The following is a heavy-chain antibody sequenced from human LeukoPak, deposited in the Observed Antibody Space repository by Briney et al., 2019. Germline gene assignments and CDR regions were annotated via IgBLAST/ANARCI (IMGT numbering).Heavy chain of an antibody. V-gene: IGHV3-66*01. D-gene: IGHD3-22*01. CDR1: GFSVSSNY. Sequence: GGSLRLSCAASGFSVSSNYMSWVRQAPGKGLEWVPVIYSGGSIYYADSVKGRFTISRDTSMNTLYLQMNSLRAEDTAVYYCARGKYYYDSSGYYNRYYFDYWGQGTLVTVSS. CDR2: IYSGGSI. J-gene: IGHJ4*02. CDR3: ARGKYYYDSSGYYNRYYFDY.